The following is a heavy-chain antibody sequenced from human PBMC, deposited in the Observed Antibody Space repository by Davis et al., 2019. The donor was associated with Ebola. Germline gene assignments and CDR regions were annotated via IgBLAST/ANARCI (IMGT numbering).Heavy chain of an antibody. D-gene: IGHD6-13*01. Sequence: GESLKISCAASGFTFSSYSMNWVRQAPGKGLEWVSSISSSSSYIYYADSVKGRFTISRDNAKNSLYLQMNSLRAEDTAVYYCARRRGGIAAAAGYFDYWGQGTLVTVSS. CDR2: ISSSSSYI. CDR3: ARRRGGIAAAAGYFDY. J-gene: IGHJ4*02. V-gene: IGHV3-21*01. CDR1: GFTFSSYS.